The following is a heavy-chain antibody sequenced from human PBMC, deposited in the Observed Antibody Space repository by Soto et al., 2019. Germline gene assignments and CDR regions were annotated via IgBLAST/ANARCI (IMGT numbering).Heavy chain of an antibody. V-gene: IGHV3-21*01. CDR2: ISSSSSYI. CDR3: ARDLVTMVRGVIG. Sequence: PGGSLRLSCAAAGFTFSSYSMNWVRQDPGKGLEWVSSISSSSSYIYYADSVKGRFTISRDNAKNSLYLQMNSLRAEDTAVYYCARDLVTMVRGVIGWGQGTTVTVSS. CDR1: GFTFSSYS. J-gene: IGHJ6*02. D-gene: IGHD3-10*01.